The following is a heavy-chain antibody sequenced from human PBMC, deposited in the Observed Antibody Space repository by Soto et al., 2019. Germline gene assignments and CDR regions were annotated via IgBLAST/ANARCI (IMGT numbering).Heavy chain of an antibody. CDR1: GYTFTSYG. CDR2: ISAYNGNT. J-gene: IGHJ3*02. CDR3: ARERRGGRWSDAFDI. D-gene: IGHD2-15*01. V-gene: IGHV1-18*01. Sequence: QVQLVQSGAEVKKPGASVKVSCKASGYTFTSYGISWVRQAPGQGLEWMGWISAYNGNTNYAQKLQGRVTMTTDTSTITAYMELRGLRSDDTDVYYCARERRGGRWSDAFDIWGQGTMVTVSS.